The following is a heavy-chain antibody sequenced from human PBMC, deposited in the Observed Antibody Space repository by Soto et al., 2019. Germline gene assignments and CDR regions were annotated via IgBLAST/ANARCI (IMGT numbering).Heavy chain of an antibody. CDR1: GGSISSYY. D-gene: IGHD3-22*01. CDR2: IYTSGST. Sequence: QVQLQESGPGLVKPSETLSLTCTVSGGSISSYYWSWIRQPAGKGLEWIGRIYTSGSTNYNPSLKSRVTMSVDTSKNQFSLKLSSVTAADTAVYYCAREGSETYYYDSSGYYYDAFDIWGQGTMVTVSS. J-gene: IGHJ3*02. V-gene: IGHV4-4*07. CDR3: AREGSETYYYDSSGYYYDAFDI.